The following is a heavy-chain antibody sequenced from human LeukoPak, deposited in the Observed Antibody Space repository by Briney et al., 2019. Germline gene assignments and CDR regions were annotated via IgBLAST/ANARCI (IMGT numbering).Heavy chain of an antibody. CDR3: AREGNDWFPLPGGMDV. Sequence: GGSLRLSCAASGFTVSSNYMSWVRQAPGKGLEWVSVIYSGGSTYYADSVKGRFTISRDNSKNTLYLQMNSLRAEDTAVYYCAREGNDWFPLPGGMDVWGQGTTVTVSS. J-gene: IGHJ6*02. D-gene: IGHD1-1*01. V-gene: IGHV3-53*01. CDR2: IYSGGST. CDR1: GFTVSSNY.